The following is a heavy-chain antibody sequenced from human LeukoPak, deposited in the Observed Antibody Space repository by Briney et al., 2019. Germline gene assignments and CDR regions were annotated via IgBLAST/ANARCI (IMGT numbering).Heavy chain of an antibody. CDR1: GYTFIRYG. CDR3: ARVMTTVTTFGWERPDAFDI. J-gene: IGHJ3*02. Sequence: VASVKVSCKASGYTFIRYGISWVRQAPGQGLEWMGWISAYNGNTKNVQRVQDRVTMTTDTSTSTAYMELRSLRSDDTAVYYYARVMTTVTTFGWERPDAFDIWGQGTMVTVSS. CDR2: ISAYNGNT. D-gene: IGHD4-17*01. V-gene: IGHV1-18*01.